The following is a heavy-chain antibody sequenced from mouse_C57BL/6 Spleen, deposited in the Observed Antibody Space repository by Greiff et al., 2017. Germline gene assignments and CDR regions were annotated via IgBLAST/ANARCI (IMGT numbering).Heavy chain of an antibody. CDR3: TRDSNYDAMDY. CDR2: INPGTSDT. V-gene: IGHV1-5*01. D-gene: IGHD2-5*01. CDR1: GYTFTSYW. J-gene: IGHJ4*01. Sequence: VQLQQSGTVLARPGASVKMSCKTSGYTFTSYWMHWVKQRPGQGLEWIGAINPGTSDTSYNQKFKGKAKLTAVTSASTAYMELSSLTNEDSAVYYCTRDSNYDAMDYWGQGTSVTVSS.